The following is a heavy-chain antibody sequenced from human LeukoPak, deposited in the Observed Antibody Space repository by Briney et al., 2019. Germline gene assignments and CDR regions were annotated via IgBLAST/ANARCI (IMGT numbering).Heavy chain of an antibody. CDR1: GFTFSSYE. D-gene: IGHD3-22*01. CDR2: ISNSGSTK. J-gene: IGHJ6*03. CDR3: ARVGYYYDSSGYYVGYYYYYYMDV. V-gene: IGHV3-48*03. Sequence: GGSLRLSCAASGFTFSSYEMNWIRQAPGKGLEWISYISNSGSTKYYADSVKGRFTISRDNAKNSVFLQMNSLRAEDTAVYYCARVGYYYDSSGYYVGYYYYYYMDVWGKGTTVTVSS.